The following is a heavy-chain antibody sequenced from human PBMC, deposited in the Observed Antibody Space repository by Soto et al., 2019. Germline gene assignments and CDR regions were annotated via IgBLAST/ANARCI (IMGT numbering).Heavy chain of an antibody. D-gene: IGHD5-12*01. J-gene: IGHJ1*01. CDR3: AGGGGKRWLQSGLHAAGYFQH. CDR1: GGTFSNYA. CDR2: IIPIFGTA. V-gene: IGHV1-69*05. Sequence: QVQLVQSGAEVKKPGSSVKVSCKASGGTFSNYAINWVRQAPGQGLVWMGGIIPIFGTANYGQKFQGRVTITREESTSTAYMELGGLRSEATAVYYCAGGGGKRWLQSGLHAAGYFQHWGQGTLVTVSS.